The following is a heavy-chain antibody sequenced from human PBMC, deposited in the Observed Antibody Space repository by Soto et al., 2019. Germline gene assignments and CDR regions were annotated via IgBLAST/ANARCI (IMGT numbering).Heavy chain of an antibody. CDR1: GFTFTNNG. CDR3: TIVRVADSALDH. Sequence: GGSLRLSCATSGFTFTNNGMHWVRQTPGKGLEWVAFMSYDGSDTFYADSVKGRFTISRDNSKNTLFLHMSNLRAEDTAMYYCTIVRVADSALDHWGQGTLVTVSS. V-gene: IGHV3-30*02. D-gene: IGHD3-10*02. J-gene: IGHJ4*02. CDR2: MSYDGSDT.